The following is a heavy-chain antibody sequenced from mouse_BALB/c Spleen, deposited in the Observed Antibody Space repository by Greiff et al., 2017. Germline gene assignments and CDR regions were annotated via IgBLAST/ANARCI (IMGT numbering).Heavy chain of an antibody. CDR1: GYTFTDYW. V-gene: IGHV1-69*02. D-gene: IGHD1-1*01. J-gene: IGHJ4*01. CDR2: IDTSDSYT. Sequence: QVQLQQSGPELVKPGASVKMSCKASGYTFTDYWMHWVKQRPGQGLEWIGAIDTSDSYTSYNQKFKGKATLTVDESSSTAYMQISSLTSEDSAVYYCARSIYYYGSSYAMDYWGQGTSVTVSS. CDR3: ARSIYYYGSSYAMDY.